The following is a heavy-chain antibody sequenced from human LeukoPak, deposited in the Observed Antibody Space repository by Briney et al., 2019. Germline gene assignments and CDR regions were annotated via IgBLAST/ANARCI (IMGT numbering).Heavy chain of an antibody. V-gene: IGHV3-30*04. J-gene: IGHJ4*02. D-gene: IGHD3-16*01. Sequence: GGSLRLSCAVSGFTLNSYIMHWVRQAPGKGLEWVALISFDGRDKQYADSVKGRFTISKDNSKNTLYLQMNSLTGDDTSMYFCARAYGGLIDYWGQGTLVIVSS. CDR1: GFTLNSYI. CDR3: ARAYGGLIDY. CDR2: ISFDGRDK.